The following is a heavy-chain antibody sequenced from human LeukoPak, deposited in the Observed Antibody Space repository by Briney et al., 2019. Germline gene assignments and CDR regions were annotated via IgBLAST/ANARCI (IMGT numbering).Heavy chain of an antibody. CDR2: IRSKAYGGTT. D-gene: IGHD3-22*01. J-gene: IGHJ4*02. CDR3: TREGGLYYCDSSGFGY. Sequence: PGRSLRLSCTASGFTFGDYAMSWVRQAPGKGLEWVGFIRSKAYGGTTEYAASVKGRFTISRDDSKSIAYLQMNSLKTEDTAVYYCTREGGLYYCDSSGFGYWGQGTLVTVSS. CDR1: GFTFGDYA. V-gene: IGHV3-49*04.